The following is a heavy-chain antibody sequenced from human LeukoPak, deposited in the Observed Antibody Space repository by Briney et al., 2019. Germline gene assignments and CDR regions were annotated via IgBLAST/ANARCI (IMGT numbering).Heavy chain of an antibody. D-gene: IGHD1-26*01. Sequence: GASVKVSCKASGYIFTSYYIHWVRQAPGQGLEWMGIINPSGSSTSYAQKFQGRLSLTRDMSTSTDYMELSSLRSEDTAVYYCARDNSVGDTAWWFDPWGQGTLVTVSS. CDR1: GYIFTSYY. CDR3: ARDNSVGDTAWWFDP. J-gene: IGHJ5*02. V-gene: IGHV1-46*01. CDR2: INPSGSST.